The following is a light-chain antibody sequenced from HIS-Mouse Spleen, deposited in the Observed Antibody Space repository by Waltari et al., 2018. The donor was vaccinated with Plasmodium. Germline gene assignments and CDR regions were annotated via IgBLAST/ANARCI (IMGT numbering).Light chain of an antibody. Sequence: DVVMTQSPLSLPVTLGQPASISCRSSQSLVYSDGNTYLNWFQQRTGQSPRRLIYKVSNRDSGVPDRVSGSGSGTDFTLKISRVEAEDVGVYYCMQGTHWYTFGQGTKLEIK. V-gene: IGKV2-30*01. CDR3: MQGTHWYT. J-gene: IGKJ2*01. CDR1: QSLVYSDGNTY. CDR2: KVS.